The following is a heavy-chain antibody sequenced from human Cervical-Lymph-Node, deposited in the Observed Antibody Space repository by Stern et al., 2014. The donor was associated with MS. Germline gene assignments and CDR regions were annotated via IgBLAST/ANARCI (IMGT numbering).Heavy chain of an antibody. J-gene: IGHJ5*02. Sequence: QVQLQESGPGLVKPSETLSLTCPMSGDSISSYYWSWIRQPPGKGLEYIGYVYYSGTAMYNPSLKSRVSISVDTSKMQFSLKLSSVTAADTAVYYCARGLRVVRPAGTTSYFDTWGQGTLVTVSS. V-gene: IGHV4-59*01. D-gene: IGHD1-1*01. CDR3: ARGLRVVRPAGTTSYFDT. CDR1: GDSISSYY. CDR2: VYYSGTA.